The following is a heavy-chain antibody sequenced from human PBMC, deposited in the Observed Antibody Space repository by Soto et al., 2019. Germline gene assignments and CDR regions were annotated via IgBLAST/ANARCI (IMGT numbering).Heavy chain of an antibody. CDR2: IYYSGAT. D-gene: IGHD3-22*01. CDR3: GRHFDTSERPYLRH. V-gene: IGHV4-39*01. J-gene: IGHJ1*01. Sequence: PSETLSLTCTVSGGSIGRTTYYWGWICQPPGQGLEWIGTIYYSGATYYNPSLKSRLTISVDTSKNQFSLKLTSVTAADTAVYYCGRHFDTSERPYLRHCGQGTLVTVSS. CDR1: GGSIGRTTYY.